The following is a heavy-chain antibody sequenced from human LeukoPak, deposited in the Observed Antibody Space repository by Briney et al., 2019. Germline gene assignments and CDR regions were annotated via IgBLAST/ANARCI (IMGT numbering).Heavy chain of an antibody. V-gene: IGHV1-69*04. Sequence: GASVKVSCKASGGSFRSFAVNWVRQAPGQGLEWMGRIISILGFTSYAQKFRDRVTITADMSTGTAYLDLSSLTYEDTAIYYCARDTSSGPYFYAMDVWGQGTTVTVSS. J-gene: IGHJ6*02. CDR2: IISILGFT. CDR1: GGSFRSFA. CDR3: ARDTSSGPYFYAMDV. D-gene: IGHD2-8*02.